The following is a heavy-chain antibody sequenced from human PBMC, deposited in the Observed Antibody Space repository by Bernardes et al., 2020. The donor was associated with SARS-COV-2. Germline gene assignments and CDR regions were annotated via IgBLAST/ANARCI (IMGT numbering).Heavy chain of an antibody. V-gene: IGHV1-2*02. J-gene: IGHJ6*02. Sequence: ASVKLSCKASGYTFTGYYIHWVRQAPGQGLEWMGWINPNSGGTNYAQKFQGRVTMTRDTSISTAYMELSRLRSDDTAVYYCALPPTNYDRYGMDVWGQGTTVTVSS. D-gene: IGHD3-22*01. CDR2: INPNSGGT. CDR3: ALPPTNYDRYGMDV. CDR1: GYTFTGYY.